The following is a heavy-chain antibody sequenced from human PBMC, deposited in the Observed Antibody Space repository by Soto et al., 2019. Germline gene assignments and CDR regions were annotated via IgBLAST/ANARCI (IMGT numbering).Heavy chain of an antibody. D-gene: IGHD3-3*01. V-gene: IGHV1-18*04. CDR2: ISAYNGHT. CDR3: ARVQERFLEWLYIPYYYYGMDV. J-gene: IGHJ6*02. CDR1: GYTFTSYG. Sequence: ASVKVSCKASGYTFTSYGISWVRQAPGQGLEWMGWISAYNGHTNYAQKLQGRVTMTTDTSTSTAYMELRSLRSDDTAVYYCARVQERFLEWLYIPYYYYGMDVWGQGTTVTVSS.